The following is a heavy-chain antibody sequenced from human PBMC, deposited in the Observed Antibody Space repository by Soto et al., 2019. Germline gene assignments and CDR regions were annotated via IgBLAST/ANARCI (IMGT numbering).Heavy chain of an antibody. V-gene: IGHV1-3*01. CDR1: GYTFTNYA. Sequence: QVQLVQSGTEVKKPGASVKVSCKASGYTFTNYAIHWVRQAPGQRLECMGWINAGNGNTRYSQKFQGRVTISRDTSATTAYMELSSLRSEDTAIYYCARDGGGVLGATLFDYWGQGTLVTVSS. CDR3: ARDGGGVLGATLFDY. CDR2: INAGNGNT. J-gene: IGHJ4*02. D-gene: IGHD2-15*01.